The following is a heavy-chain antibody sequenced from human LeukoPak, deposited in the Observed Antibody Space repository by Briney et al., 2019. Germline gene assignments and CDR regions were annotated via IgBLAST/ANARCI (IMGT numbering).Heavy chain of an antibody. J-gene: IGHJ4*02. CDR3: ARDRSGYYFFDY. Sequence: TGGSLRLSCAASGFAFSDYYMSWIRQAPGKGLEWVSYISSSGSTIYYADSVKGRFTISRDNAKNSLYLQMNSLRAEDTAVYYCARDRSGYYFFDYWGQGTLVTVSS. D-gene: IGHD3-22*01. V-gene: IGHV3-11*01. CDR2: ISSSGSTI. CDR1: GFAFSDYY.